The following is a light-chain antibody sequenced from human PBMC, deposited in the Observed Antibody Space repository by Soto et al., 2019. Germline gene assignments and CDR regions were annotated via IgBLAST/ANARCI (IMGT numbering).Light chain of an antibody. J-gene: IGKJ2*01. CDR1: QSVRNSY. V-gene: IGKV3-20*01. CDR2: GAS. Sequence: EILLTQSPGTLSLSPGERATLSCRASQSVRNSYLAWYQQSPGQAPRLLIYGASGRATGIPDRFSGSGSGTDFTLTISRLEPEDFAVYYCQRYGSSPYTFGQGTELEI. CDR3: QRYGSSPYT.